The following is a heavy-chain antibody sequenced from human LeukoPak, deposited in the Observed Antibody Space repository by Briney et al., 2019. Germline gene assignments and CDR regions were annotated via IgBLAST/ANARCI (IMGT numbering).Heavy chain of an antibody. CDR3: ATGLFFQVDTAMATVPYFDY. J-gene: IGHJ4*02. CDR2: FDPEDGET. Sequence: ASVKVSCKVSGYTLTKLSMHWVRQAPGKGLEWMGGFDPEDGETIYAQKFQGRVTMTEDTSTDTAYMELSSLRSEDTAVYYCATGLFFQVDTAMATVPYFDYWGQGTLVTVSS. V-gene: IGHV1-24*01. D-gene: IGHD5-18*01. CDR1: GYTLTKLS.